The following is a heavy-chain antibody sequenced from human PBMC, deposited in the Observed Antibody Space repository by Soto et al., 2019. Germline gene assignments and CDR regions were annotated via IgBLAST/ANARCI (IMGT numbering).Heavy chain of an antibody. V-gene: IGHV4-59*08. D-gene: IGHD4-17*01. J-gene: IGHJ4*02. CDR1: GGSISSYY. CDR2: IYYSGST. CDR3: ASHTTVTTTHFDY. Sequence: SETLSLTCTFSGGSISSYYWSWIRQPPGKGLEWIGYIYYSGSTNYSPSLMSRATISVDTSKNQFSLQLRPVTAADTAVYYCASHTTVTTTHFDYWGQGTPVTVSS.